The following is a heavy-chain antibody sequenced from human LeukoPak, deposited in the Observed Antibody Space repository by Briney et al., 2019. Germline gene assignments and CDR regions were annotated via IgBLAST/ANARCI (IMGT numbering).Heavy chain of an antibody. CDR1: GFTFSNHG. D-gene: IGHD1-26*01. J-gene: IGHJ5*02. CDR3: ARSLVVGANPYH. V-gene: IGHV3-48*01. CDR2: VSPPGGGT. Sequence: GGSLRLSCAASGFTFSNHGMNWVRQAPGKGLEWLSGVSPPGGGTYYADSVKGRFTISRDNAKNSLYLQLNSLRAEDTAVYYCARSLVVGANPYHWGQGTLVTVSS.